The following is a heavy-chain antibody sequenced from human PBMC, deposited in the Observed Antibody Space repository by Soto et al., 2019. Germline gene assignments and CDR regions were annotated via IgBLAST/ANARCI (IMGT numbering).Heavy chain of an antibody. D-gene: IGHD3-16*01. CDR3: AKSRGGTDAFDI. J-gene: IGHJ3*02. Sequence: PGGGLEWVSVIFIGGTTQYAESVKGRFTISRDNSKNTLYLQMNSLRVEDTAVYYCAKSRGGTDAFDIWGQGTVVTVSS. CDR2: IFIGGTT. V-gene: IGHV3-53*01.